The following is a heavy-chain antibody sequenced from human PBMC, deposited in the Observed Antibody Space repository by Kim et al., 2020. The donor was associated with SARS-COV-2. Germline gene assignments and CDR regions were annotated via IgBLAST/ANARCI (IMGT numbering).Heavy chain of an antibody. D-gene: IGHD6-13*01. J-gene: IGHJ6*02. CDR2: INPSAGST. CDR3: AREVWFIGAEGFNRNYCGMDV. Sequence: ASVKVSCTASGYTFTSYYIHWVRQAPGQGLEWMGIINPSAGSTSYAQKFKGRLTMSRDTSTNTVYMELNSLEYGDTALYFCAREVWFIGAEGFNRNYCGMDVWGQGTTVTVSS. CDR1: GYTFTSYY. V-gene: IGHV1-46*01.